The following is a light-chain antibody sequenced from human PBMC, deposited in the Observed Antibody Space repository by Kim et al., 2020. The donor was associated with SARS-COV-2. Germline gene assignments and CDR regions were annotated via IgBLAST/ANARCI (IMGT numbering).Light chain of an antibody. CDR1: QSLLYSNGYNY. CDR3: MQTLQIPWS. Sequence: EPASIACRSSQSLLYSNGYNYLGCVLQKPGQSPQLLIYLGSNRASGVPDRFSGSGSGTDFALKISRVEAEDVGVYYCMQTLQIPWSFGQGTKLEI. J-gene: IGKJ2*03. V-gene: IGKV2-28*01. CDR2: LGS.